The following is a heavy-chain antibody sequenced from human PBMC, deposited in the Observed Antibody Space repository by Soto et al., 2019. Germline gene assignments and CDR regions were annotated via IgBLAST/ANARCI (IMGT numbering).Heavy chain of an antibody. CDR2: LISGHYGT. J-gene: IGHJ5*02. CDR3: AKGKSTGDIDWFDP. D-gene: IGHD3-10*01. V-gene: IGHV3-23*01. Sequence: GGSLRLSCTASGFTLQNYAMAWVRQAPGKGLEWVSTLISGHYGTAYSYSVKGRFTVSRDNSKNCLYLQMNSLGVEDTAMYFCAKGKSTGDIDWFDPWGQGSLVT. CDR1: GFTLQNYA.